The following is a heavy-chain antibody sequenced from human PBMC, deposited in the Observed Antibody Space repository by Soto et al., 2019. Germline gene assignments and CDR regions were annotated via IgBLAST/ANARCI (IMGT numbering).Heavy chain of an antibody. J-gene: IGHJ4*02. Sequence: PGGSLRLSCAASGFAFSSYAMSWVRQAPGKGLEWVSAISGSGGSTYYADSVKGRFTISRDNSKNTLYPQMNSLRAEDTAVYYCAKLYYYDSSGYATRGFFDYWGQGTLVTVSS. D-gene: IGHD3-22*01. CDR2: ISGSGGST. V-gene: IGHV3-23*01. CDR1: GFAFSSYA. CDR3: AKLYYYDSSGYATRGFFDY.